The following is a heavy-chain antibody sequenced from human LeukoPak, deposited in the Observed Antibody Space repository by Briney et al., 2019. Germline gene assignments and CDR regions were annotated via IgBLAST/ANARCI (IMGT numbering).Heavy chain of an antibody. Sequence: GGSLRLSCAASGFTFTSYGMHWVRQAPGKGLEWVAVIWYDGSNKYYADSVKGRFTISRDNSKNTLYLQMNSLRAEDTAVYYCARERGYYDILTGYGYWGQGTLVTVSS. V-gene: IGHV3-33*08. CDR3: ARERGYYDILTGYGY. D-gene: IGHD3-9*01. J-gene: IGHJ4*02. CDR1: GFTFTSYG. CDR2: IWYDGSNK.